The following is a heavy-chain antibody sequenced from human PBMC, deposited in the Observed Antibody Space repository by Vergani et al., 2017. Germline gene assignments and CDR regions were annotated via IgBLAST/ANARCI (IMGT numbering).Heavy chain of an antibody. Sequence: QVHLVQSGAEVKKPGASVKVSCQTSGYTFSAYYIHWVRQAPGQGLEWMGWVNPNSGDTNYAQKFQGRVTMTRDTSISTAYMELSRLRSDDTAVYYCARVLVTISADYFDYWGQGTLVTVSS. V-gene: IGHV1-2*02. CDR3: ARVLVTISADYFDY. D-gene: IGHD3-3*01. CDR1: GYTFSAYY. CDR2: VNPNSGDT. J-gene: IGHJ4*02.